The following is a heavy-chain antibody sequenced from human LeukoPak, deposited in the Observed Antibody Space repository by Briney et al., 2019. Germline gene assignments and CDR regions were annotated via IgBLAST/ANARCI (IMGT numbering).Heavy chain of an antibody. CDR3: AKPLYAVRGKNFFDY. CDR1: GFSFTTSG. J-gene: IGHJ4*02. D-gene: IGHD3-16*01. Sequence: GGSPRLSCAASGFSFTTSGMSWVRQAPGKGLEWVSGISSSGDETYYADSVRGRFTISRDNSKDTLYLEVKSLRVEDTAVYFCAKPLYAVRGKNFFDYWGQGTLVIVSS. V-gene: IGHV3-23*01. CDR2: ISSSGDET.